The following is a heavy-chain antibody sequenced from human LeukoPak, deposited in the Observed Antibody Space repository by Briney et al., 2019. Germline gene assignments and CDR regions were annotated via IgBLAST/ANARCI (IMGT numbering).Heavy chain of an antibody. CDR1: GFTFSSYA. V-gene: IGHV3-30*04. Sequence: PGRSLRLSCAASGFTFSSYAMHWVRQAPGKGLEWVALISYDGSNKYYADSVKARFIISRDNSKNTLYLQMNSLRAEDTAVYYCAKDLHPLRYAVTHPVFDYWGQGTLVTVSS. J-gene: IGHJ4*02. CDR3: AKDLHPLRYAVTHPVFDY. D-gene: IGHD4-17*01. CDR2: ISYDGSNK.